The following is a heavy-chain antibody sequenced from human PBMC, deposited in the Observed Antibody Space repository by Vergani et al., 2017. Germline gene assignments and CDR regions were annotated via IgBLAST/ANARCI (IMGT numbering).Heavy chain of an antibody. V-gene: IGHV4-4*02. D-gene: IGHD3-10*01. CDR1: GGSISSSNW. Sequence: QVQLQESGPGLVKPSGTLSLTCAVSGGSISSSNWWSWVRQPPGKGLEWIGEIYHSGSTNYNPSLKSRVTISVDKSENQFSLKLSSVTAADTAVDYCARGVPNYYGSGSYFDYWGQGTLVTVSS. J-gene: IGHJ4*02. CDR3: ARGVPNYYGSGSYFDY. CDR2: IYHSGST.